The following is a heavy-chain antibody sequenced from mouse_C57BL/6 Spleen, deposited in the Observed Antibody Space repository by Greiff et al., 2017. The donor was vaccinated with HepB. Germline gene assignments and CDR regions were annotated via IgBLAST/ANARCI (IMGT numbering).Heavy chain of an antibody. CDR2: ISSGGDYI. D-gene: IGHD2-3*01. Sequence: EVKVEESGEGLVKPGGSLKLSCAASGFTFSSYAMSWVRQTPEKRLEWVAYISSGGDYIYYADTVKGRFTISRDNARNTLYLQMSSLKSEDTAMYYCTRDGPGAMDYWGQGTSVTVSS. J-gene: IGHJ4*01. CDR3: TRDGPGAMDY. V-gene: IGHV5-9-1*02. CDR1: GFTFSSYA.